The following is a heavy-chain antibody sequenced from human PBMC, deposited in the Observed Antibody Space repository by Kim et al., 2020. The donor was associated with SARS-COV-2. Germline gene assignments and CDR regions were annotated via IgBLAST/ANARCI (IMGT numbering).Heavy chain of an antibody. V-gene: IGHV4-59*01. CDR2: IYYSGST. J-gene: IGHJ4*02. CDR1: GGSISSYY. Sequence: SETLSLTCTVSGGSISSYYWSWIRQPPGKGLEWIGYIYYSGSTNYNPSLKSRVTISVDTSKNQFSLKLSSVTAADTAVYYCASYDYGYLSFGYWGQGTLV. CDR3: ASYDYGYLSFGY. D-gene: IGHD5-18*01.